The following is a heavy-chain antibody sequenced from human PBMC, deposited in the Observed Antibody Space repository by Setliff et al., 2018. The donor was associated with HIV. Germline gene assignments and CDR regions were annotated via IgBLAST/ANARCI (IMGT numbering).Heavy chain of an antibody. CDR2: IDPENDET. CDR3: VLYSTGASRFDY. V-gene: IGHV1-69-2*01. Sequence: ASVKVSCQASGYTFIDKYMHWVRQAPGKGLHWMGRIDPENDETKYSQKFQVRFTMTADRSTDTAYMELSGLRSEETAIYYCVLYSTGASRFDYWGQGTLVTVSS. D-gene: IGHD2-8*01. CDR1: GYTFIDKY. J-gene: IGHJ4*02.